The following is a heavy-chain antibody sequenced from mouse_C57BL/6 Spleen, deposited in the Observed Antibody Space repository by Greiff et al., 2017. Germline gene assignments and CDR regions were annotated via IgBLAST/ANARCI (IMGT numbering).Heavy chain of an antibody. CDR3: TREGEGDDYDDWFAY. Sequence: EVQLVESGEGLVKPGGSLKLSCAASGFIFSSYAMSWVRQTPEKRLEWVAYISSGGDYIYYADTVKGRFTISRDNARNTLYLQMSSLKSEDTAMDYCTREGEGDDYDDWFAYWGQGTLVTVSA. D-gene: IGHD2-4*01. V-gene: IGHV5-9-1*02. CDR2: ISSGGDYI. CDR1: GFIFSSYA. J-gene: IGHJ3*01.